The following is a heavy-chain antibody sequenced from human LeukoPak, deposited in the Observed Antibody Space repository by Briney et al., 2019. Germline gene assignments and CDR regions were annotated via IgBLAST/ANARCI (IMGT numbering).Heavy chain of an antibody. V-gene: IGHV3-64*01. Sequence: GGSLRLSCAASGFTFSSYAMHWVRQAPGKGLEYISGISSHVGSTYYAHSLKGRFTISRDNSTNMLYVQMGSLRAEDMAVYYCARDGGDIVVVSSSYYYMDVWGKGTTVTVSS. J-gene: IGHJ6*03. CDR2: ISSHVGST. CDR3: ARDGGDIVVVSSSYYYMDV. D-gene: IGHD2-21*01. CDR1: GFTFSSYA.